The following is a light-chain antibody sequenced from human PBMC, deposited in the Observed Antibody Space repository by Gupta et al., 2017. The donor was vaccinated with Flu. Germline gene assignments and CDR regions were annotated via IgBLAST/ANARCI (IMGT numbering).Light chain of an antibody. CDR3: SSYTRSSTVV. J-gene: IGLJ2*01. CDR2: EVS. Sequence: QSALTHPASVSGSPGQSITISCTGTSSDVGGYNYVSWYQQHPGKAPKLMMYEVSNRPSGVSNRFSGSKSGNTASLTISGHQAEDEADYYCSSYTRSSTVVFGGGTQLTVL. V-gene: IGLV2-14*01. CDR1: SSDVGGYNY.